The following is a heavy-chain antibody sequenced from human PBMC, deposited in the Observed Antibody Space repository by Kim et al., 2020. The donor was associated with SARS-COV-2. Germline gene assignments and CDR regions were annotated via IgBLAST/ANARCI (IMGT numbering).Heavy chain of an antibody. CDR2: MNPNSGNT. Sequence: ASVKVSCKASGYTFTSYDINWVRQATGQGLEWMGWMNPNSGNTGYAQKFQGRVTMTRNTSISTAYMELSSLRSEDTAVYYCARPLSAFGYDLPYDAFDIWGEGTMVTVSS. J-gene: IGHJ3*02. V-gene: IGHV1-8*01. CDR1: GYTFTSYD. D-gene: IGHD5-12*01. CDR3: ARPLSAFGYDLPYDAFDI.